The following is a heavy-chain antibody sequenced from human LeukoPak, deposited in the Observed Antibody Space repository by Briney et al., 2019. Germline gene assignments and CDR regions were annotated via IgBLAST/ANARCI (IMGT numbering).Heavy chain of an antibody. D-gene: IGHD3-22*01. V-gene: IGHV1-18*01. CDR3: ARDIGFTMIVVVRNDY. Sequence: ASVKVSCKASGYTFTSYGISWVRQAPGQGLEWMGWISAYNGNTNYAQKLQGRVTMTTDTSTSTAYMELRSLRSDDTAVYYCARDIGFTMIVVVRNDYWGQGTLVTVPS. J-gene: IGHJ4*02. CDR2: ISAYNGNT. CDR1: GYTFTSYG.